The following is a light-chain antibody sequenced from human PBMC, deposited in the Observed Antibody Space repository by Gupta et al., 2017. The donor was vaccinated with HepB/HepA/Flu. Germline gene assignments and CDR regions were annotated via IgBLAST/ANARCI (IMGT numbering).Light chain of an antibody. CDR3: QQYNDWPPCS. CDR2: AAS. V-gene: IGKV3-15*01. J-gene: IGKJ2*04. Sequence: EIILTQSPDTLSVSPGERAILSCRASQGVSRNLAWYQQKPGQAPRLLIYAASTRATGIPDRFSGSGAGTDFTLTISSLQSEDFAVYICQQYNDWPPCSFGQGTRVQIK. CDR1: QGVSRN.